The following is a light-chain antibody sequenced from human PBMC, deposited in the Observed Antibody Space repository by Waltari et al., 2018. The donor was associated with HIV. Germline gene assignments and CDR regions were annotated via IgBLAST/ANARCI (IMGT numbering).Light chain of an antibody. Sequence: HSFLTHPPSASGTPGRRLPPSCLERRSTFEIGGVYWNQRLTGTAPKLRIYRNNQRPSGVPDRFSGAKSGTSASLAISGLRSEDEADYYCAAWDDSLSGWVFGGGTKLTVL. CDR2: RNN. V-gene: IGLV1-47*01. CDR1: RSTFEIGG. J-gene: IGLJ3*02. CDR3: AAWDDSLSGWV.